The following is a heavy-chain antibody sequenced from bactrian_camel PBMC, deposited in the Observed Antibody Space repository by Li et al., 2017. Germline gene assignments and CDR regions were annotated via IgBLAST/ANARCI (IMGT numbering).Heavy chain of an antibody. Sequence: HVQLVESGGGSVQIGGSLTLACAASRDFDDANAEWGWFRQAPGAQCEMVASISPDGKEYYSDSVKGRFTISRDNAKNTLYLQLNSLKPGDTAMYYCAVRLNSGCPIRPSDFSEWGQGTQVTVS. J-gene: IGHJ4*01. CDR2: ISPDGKE. CDR3: AVRLNSGCPIRPSDFSE. CDR1: RDFDDANA. D-gene: IGHD5*01. V-gene: IGHV3S53*01.